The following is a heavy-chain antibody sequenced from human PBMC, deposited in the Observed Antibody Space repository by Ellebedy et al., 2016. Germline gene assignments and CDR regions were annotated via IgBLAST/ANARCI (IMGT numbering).Heavy chain of an antibody. Sequence: ASVKVSCXASGYTFTGYYIHWVRQAPGQGLEWMGWINPNSGGTNYAQKFQGRVTMTRDTSISTAYMELSRLRSDDTAVYYCARAYYGGNSGNGNWFDPWGQGTLVTVSS. V-gene: IGHV1-2*02. CDR1: GYTFTGYY. D-gene: IGHD4-23*01. J-gene: IGHJ5*02. CDR3: ARAYYGGNSGNGNWFDP. CDR2: INPNSGGT.